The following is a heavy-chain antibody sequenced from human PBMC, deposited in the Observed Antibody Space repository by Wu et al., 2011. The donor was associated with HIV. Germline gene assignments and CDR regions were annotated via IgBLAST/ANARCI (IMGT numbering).Heavy chain of an antibody. Sequence: QVQLVQSGAEVKKPGASVKVSCKASGYTFTDYYMRWVRQAPGQGLEWMGWINPNSGGTNYAQKFQGRVTMTRDTSVSTAYMELSRLRSDDTAVYYCARVTPSFHDYYYYMDVWGKGTTVTVSS. J-gene: IGHJ6*03. CDR3: ARVTPSFHDYYYYMDV. CDR2: INPNSGGT. D-gene: IGHD3-16*01. CDR1: GYTFTDYY. V-gene: IGHV1-2*02.